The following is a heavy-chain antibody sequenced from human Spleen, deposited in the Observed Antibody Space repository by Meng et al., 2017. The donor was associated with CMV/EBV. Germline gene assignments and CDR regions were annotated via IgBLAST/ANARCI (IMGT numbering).Heavy chain of an antibody. CDR3: ARVVESLLYGMDV. CDR2: INPSGGST. Sequence: ASVKVSCKASGYTFTSYYMHWVRQAPGQGLEWMGIINPSGGSTSYAQKFQGRVTITADRSTSTAYMELSGLKSEDTAVYYCARVVESLLYGMDVWGQGTTVTVSS. V-gene: IGHV1-46*01. J-gene: IGHJ6*02. CDR1: GYTFTSYY.